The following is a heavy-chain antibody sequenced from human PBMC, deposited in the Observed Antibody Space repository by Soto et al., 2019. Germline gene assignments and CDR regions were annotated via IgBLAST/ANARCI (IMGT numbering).Heavy chain of an antibody. Sequence: EVHLLESGGDLVQPGGSLRLSCAASGFTFSNYAMSWVRQAPGKGLDWVSGISGSAASTFYADSVKGRFTISRDNSKNPLYRQMNSLRAGDTAVYYGAKWTGRYCSGGRCYLDDPFDYWGQGTLVTVSS. D-gene: IGHD2-15*01. CDR3: AKWTGRYCSGGRCYLDDPFDY. CDR2: ISGSAAST. J-gene: IGHJ4*02. V-gene: IGHV3-23*01. CDR1: GFTFSNYA.